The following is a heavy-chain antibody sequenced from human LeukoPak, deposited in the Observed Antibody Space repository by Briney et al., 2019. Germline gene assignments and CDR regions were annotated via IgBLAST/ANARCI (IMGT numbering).Heavy chain of an antibody. CDR3: AKGILRGNYYYFDY. CDR2: ISTSGGDT. CDR1: GFTFSTYA. Sequence: GGSLRPSCAASGFTFSTYAMSWVRQAPGKELEWVSSISTSGGDTYYADSVKGRFTISRDNSKNTLYLQMNSLRAEDTAVYSCAKGILRGNYYYFDYWGQGALVTVSS. V-gene: IGHV3-23*01. D-gene: IGHD4-23*01. J-gene: IGHJ4*02.